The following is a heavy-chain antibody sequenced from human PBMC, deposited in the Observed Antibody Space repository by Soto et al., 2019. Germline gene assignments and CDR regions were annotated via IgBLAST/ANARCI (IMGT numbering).Heavy chain of an antibody. Sequence: SVKVSCKASGGTFSSYAISWVRQAPGQGLEWMGGIIPIFGTANYAQKFQGRVTTTADKSTSTAYMELSSLRSEDTAVYYCAREVVPAAIPPVGGMDVWGQGTTVTVSS. CDR2: IIPIFGTA. J-gene: IGHJ6*02. CDR3: AREVVPAAIPPVGGMDV. D-gene: IGHD2-2*01. CDR1: GGTFSSYA. V-gene: IGHV1-69*06.